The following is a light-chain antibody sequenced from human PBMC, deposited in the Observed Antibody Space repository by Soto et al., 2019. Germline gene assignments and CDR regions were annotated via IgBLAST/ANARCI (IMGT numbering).Light chain of an antibody. CDR1: SSDVGGYNY. J-gene: IGLJ1*01. V-gene: IGLV2-14*01. Sequence: QSVLTQPASVSGSPGQSIAISCTGTSSDVGGYNYVSWYQQHPDKAPKLILYDVTNRPSGVSNHFSGSKSGNTASLAISGLQAEDEADYYCSSYTTITTYVFGTGTRSPS. CDR2: DVT. CDR3: SSYTTITTYV.